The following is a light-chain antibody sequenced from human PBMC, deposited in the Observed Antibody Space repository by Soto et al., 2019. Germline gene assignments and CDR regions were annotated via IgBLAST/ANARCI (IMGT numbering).Light chain of an antibody. J-gene: IGLJ1*01. CDR1: SSDVGAYNY. Sequence: QSALTQHASVSGSPGQSITISCTGTSSDVGAYNYASWYQQYPGEAPKVIIYDVSHRPAGVSNRFSGSKSGNTASLTISGLQTQDEADYYCSSYTSATTYVFGTGTKLTVL. CDR3: SSYTSATTYV. CDR2: DVS. V-gene: IGLV2-14*01.